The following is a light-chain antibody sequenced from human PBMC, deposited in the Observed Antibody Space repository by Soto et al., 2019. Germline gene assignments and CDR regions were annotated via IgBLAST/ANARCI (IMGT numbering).Light chain of an antibody. CDR3: GTWDSSLSIGV. CDR2: DDY. V-gene: IGLV1-51*01. Sequence: QSVLTQPPSVSAAPGQKVTISCSGSSSNIRNNFVSWYQQFPGTAPKLLIYDDYERPSGIPDRFSGSKSGTSATLGITGLQTGDEADYYCGTWDSSLSIGVFGGGTKLTVL. J-gene: IGLJ2*01. CDR1: SSNIRNNF.